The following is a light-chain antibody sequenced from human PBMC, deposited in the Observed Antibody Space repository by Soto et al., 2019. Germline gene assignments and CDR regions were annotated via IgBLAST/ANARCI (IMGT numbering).Light chain of an antibody. Sequence: ETVMTQSPATLSVSPGERATLSCRASQSVSSNLAGYQQKPGQAPRLLIYRASTGATGIPARFSDSGSGTKFTLTISSLQSEDFAVYYCQQYNNWPLYTFGQGTKLEIK. J-gene: IGKJ2*01. V-gene: IGKV3-15*01. CDR3: QQYNNWPLYT. CDR1: QSVSSN. CDR2: RAS.